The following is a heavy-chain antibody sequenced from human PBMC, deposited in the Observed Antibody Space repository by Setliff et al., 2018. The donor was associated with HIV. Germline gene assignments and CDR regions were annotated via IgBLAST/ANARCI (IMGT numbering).Heavy chain of an antibody. CDR1: GGSISTYY. J-gene: IGHJ6*03. D-gene: IGHD4-17*01. CDR3: ARNGDYYMDV. CDR2: INYSGST. Sequence: SETLSLTCTVSGGSISTYYWGWIRQPPGKGLEWIGYINYSGSTKHNPSLKSRVTISVDTSKNQFSLKLNSVTAADTAMYYCARNGDYYMDVWGKGTTVTVSS. V-gene: IGHV4-59*01.